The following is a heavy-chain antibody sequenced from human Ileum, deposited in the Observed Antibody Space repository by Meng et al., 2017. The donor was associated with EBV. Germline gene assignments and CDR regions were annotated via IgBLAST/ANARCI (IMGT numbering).Heavy chain of an antibody. CDR2: INPGSGHT. D-gene: IGHD4-17*01. CDR1: GYPFTSYY. CDR3: ARVPQTTMTIGGPDY. J-gene: IGHJ4*02. Sequence: QGQLGQSGAEVKMPGASVKVSCKTSGYPFTSYYINWVRQAPGQGLEWMGIINPGSGHTNYPRKFQGRVTMTRDTSTTTFYMDLSSLGSDDTAVYYCARVPQTTMTIGGPDYWGQGTLVTVSS. V-gene: IGHV1-46*01.